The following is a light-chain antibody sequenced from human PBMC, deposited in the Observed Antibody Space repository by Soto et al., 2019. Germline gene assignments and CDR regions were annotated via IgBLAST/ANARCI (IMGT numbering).Light chain of an antibody. Sequence: EIVLTQSPGTLSLSPGERATLSCRASQSVSSYLAWYQQKPGQSPRLLVYDASNRATGIPARFSGSGSGTDFTLTISSLEPEDLAVYYCQQYAGSLSWTFGQGTKVDIK. CDR1: QSVSSY. CDR2: DAS. CDR3: QQYAGSLSWT. J-gene: IGKJ1*01. V-gene: IGKV3-11*01.